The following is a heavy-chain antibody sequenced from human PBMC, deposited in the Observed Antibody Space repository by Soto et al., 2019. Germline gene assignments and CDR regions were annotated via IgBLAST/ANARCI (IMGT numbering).Heavy chain of an antibody. J-gene: IGHJ3*02. CDR2: ISSSSSYI. Sequence: EVQLVESGGGLVKPGGSLRLSCAASGFTFSSYSMNWVRQAPGKGLEWVSSISSSSSYIYYADSVKGRFTISRDNAKNSLYLQMNSLRAEDTAVYYCATLGGWAFAIWGQGTMVTVSS. V-gene: IGHV3-21*01. CDR3: ATLGGWAFAI. CDR1: GFTFSSYS. D-gene: IGHD3-16*01.